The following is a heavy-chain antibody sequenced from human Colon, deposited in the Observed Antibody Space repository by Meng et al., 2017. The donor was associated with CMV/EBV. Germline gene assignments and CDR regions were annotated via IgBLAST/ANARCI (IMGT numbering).Heavy chain of an antibody. D-gene: IGHD3-3*01. CDR2: ISAYNGET. J-gene: IGHJ6*02. V-gene: IGHV1-18*01. Sequence: ASVKVSCQGSNYTFTNYGIAWVRQAPGQGLEWMGWISAYNGETKYEEKLQDRVNMTTHTSTSTAYMALRSLRSDDTAVYYGARGSSSTMFGDYYYGMDVWGQGTTVTVSS. CDR3: ARGSSSTMFGDYYYGMDV. CDR1: NYTFTNYG.